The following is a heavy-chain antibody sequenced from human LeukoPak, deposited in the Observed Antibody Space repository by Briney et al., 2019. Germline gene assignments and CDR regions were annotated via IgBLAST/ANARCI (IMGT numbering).Heavy chain of an antibody. D-gene: IGHD2-15*01. CDR1: GFTVSSNY. J-gene: IGHJ5*02. V-gene: IGHV3-53*01. CDR2: IYSGGST. Sequence: GGSLRLSCAASGFTVSSNYMSWVRQAPGKGLEWVSVIYSGGSTYYADSVKGRFTIPRDNSKNTLYLQMNSLRAEDTAVYYCARVVSCSGGSCYSGWFDPWGQGTLVTVSS. CDR3: ARVVSCSGGSCYSGWFDP.